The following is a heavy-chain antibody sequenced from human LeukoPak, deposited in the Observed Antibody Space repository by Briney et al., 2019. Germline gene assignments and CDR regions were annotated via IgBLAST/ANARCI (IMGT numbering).Heavy chain of an antibody. CDR1: GYSFTSYW. J-gene: IGHJ5*02. D-gene: IGHD2-2*03. Sequence: GESLKISCKGSGYSFTSYWIGWVRQMPRKGLEWMGIIYPGDSDTRYSPSFQGQVTISADKSISTAYLQWSSLKASDTAMYYCARVAGYCSSTSCVSTFDPWGQGTLVTVSS. CDR3: ARVAGYCSSTSCVSTFDP. CDR2: IYPGDSDT. V-gene: IGHV5-51*01.